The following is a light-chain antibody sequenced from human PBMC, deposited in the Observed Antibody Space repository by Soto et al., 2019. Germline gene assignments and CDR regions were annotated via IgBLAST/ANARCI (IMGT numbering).Light chain of an antibody. J-gene: IGLJ1*01. CDR1: SSDVGGYNY. CDR2: DVS. V-gene: IGLV2-14*01. CDR3: SSYTSSSTAIYV. Sequence: QSVLTQPASVSGSPGQSITISCTGTSSDVGGYNYVSWYQQHPGKAPKLMIYDVSNRPSGVSNRFSGSKSGNTASLTISGLQAEDEGDYYCSSYTSSSTAIYVFGTGTKLTVL.